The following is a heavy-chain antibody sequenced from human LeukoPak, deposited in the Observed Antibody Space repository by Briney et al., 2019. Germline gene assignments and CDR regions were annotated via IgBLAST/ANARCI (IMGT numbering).Heavy chain of an antibody. V-gene: IGHV3-53*01. CDR3: ASRSRGSGSYSVYSYYYYMDV. Sequence: GGSLRLSCAASGFTVSSNYMSWVRQAPGKGLEWVSVIYSSGSTYYADSVKGRFTISRDNSKNTLYLQMNSLRAEDTAVYYCASRSRGSGSYSVYSYYYYMDVWGKGTAVTISS. CDR1: GFTVSSNY. D-gene: IGHD3-10*01. CDR2: IYSSGST. J-gene: IGHJ6*03.